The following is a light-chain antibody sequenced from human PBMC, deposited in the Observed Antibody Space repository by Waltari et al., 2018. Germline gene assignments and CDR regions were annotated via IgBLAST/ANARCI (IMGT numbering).Light chain of an antibody. Sequence: DIQMTQSPSSLSASVGDRVTITCRAGQSIRSYVNWYQQKPGKAPKVLIYAASTLESGVPSRFSSSGSGTEFTLTISSLQPEDFATYYCQQSYSSPQITFGQGTRLEIK. CDR3: QQSYSSPQIT. J-gene: IGKJ5*01. CDR2: AAS. V-gene: IGKV1-39*01. CDR1: QSIRSY.